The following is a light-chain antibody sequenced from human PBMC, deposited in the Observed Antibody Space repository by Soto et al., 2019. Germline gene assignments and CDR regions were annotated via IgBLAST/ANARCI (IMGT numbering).Light chain of an antibody. V-gene: IGKV3-11*01. CDR3: QQRSNWPPWT. J-gene: IGKJ1*01. CDR2: DTS. Sequence: EIVLTQSPATLSLSPGERATLSCRASQSVSNYLAWYQQKPGQAPRLLIYDTSNRATGIPARFSGSGSGTDFTVTISNLEPEDFAVYYCQQRSNWPPWTFGPGTKVEIK. CDR1: QSVSNY.